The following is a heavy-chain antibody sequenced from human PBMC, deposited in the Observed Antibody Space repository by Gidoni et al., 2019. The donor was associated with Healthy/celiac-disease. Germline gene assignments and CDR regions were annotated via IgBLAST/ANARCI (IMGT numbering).Heavy chain of an antibody. CDR1: GGSFRGYY. Sequence: TCAVYGGSFRGYYWSWIRQHPGKGLEWIGEINHRVSTNYNPSLKSRVTISVDTSKNQFSLKLSSVTAADTAVYYCARGRVYYDFWSGYQGLFDPCGQGTLVTVSS. J-gene: IGHJ5*02. D-gene: IGHD3-3*01. V-gene: IGHV4-34*01. CDR3: ARGRVYYDFWSGYQGLFDP. CDR2: INHRVST.